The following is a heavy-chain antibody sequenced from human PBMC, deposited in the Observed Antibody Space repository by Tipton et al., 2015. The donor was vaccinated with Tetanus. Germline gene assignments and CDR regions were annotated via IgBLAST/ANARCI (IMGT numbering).Heavy chain of an antibody. CDR3: ARTSGYLYSSY. CDR1: AGSINSYY. J-gene: IGHJ1*01. V-gene: IGHV4-59*01. CDR2: IDYFGTT. Sequence: TLSLTCTVSAGSINSYYWNWIRQFPGKGLEWIGYIDYFGTTKYNPSLKSRVAMSVDTSKNQLSLKLSSVTSADTAVYYCARTSGYLYSSYWGQGTLVTVSS. D-gene: IGHD3-3*01.